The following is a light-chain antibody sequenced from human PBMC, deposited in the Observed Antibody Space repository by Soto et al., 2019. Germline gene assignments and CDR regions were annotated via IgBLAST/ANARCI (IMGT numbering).Light chain of an antibody. J-gene: IGLJ2*01. CDR2: DVN. CDR1: SSDVGTYNY. V-gene: IGLV2-11*01. Sequence: QSALTQPPSVSGSPGQSVSISCTGTSSDVGTYNYVSWYQQHPGQVPKLMIFDVNRRPSGVPDRFSGSKSGNTASLTISGLQAEDEADYYCSSYAGNTIVIFGGGTKVTVL. CDR3: SSYAGNTIVI.